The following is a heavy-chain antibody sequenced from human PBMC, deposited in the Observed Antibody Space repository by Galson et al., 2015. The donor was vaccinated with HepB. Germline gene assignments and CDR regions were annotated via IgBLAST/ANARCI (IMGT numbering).Heavy chain of an antibody. CDR1: GFTFSSFW. CDR2: INQNEREK. V-gene: IGHV3-7*04. Sequence: SLRLSCAVSGFTFSSFWMTWVRQAPGKGLEWVASINQNEREKHYADSVKGRFTISRDNAKNSVYLQMSSLRAEDTAVYYCARGIILAATFLYWGQGTQVTVTS. CDR3: ARGIILAATFLY. D-gene: IGHD6-25*01. J-gene: IGHJ4*02.